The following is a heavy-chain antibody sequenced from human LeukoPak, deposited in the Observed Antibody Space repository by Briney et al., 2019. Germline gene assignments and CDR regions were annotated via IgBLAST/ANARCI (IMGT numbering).Heavy chain of an antibody. Sequence: SETLSLTCIVSGDSISSSSYSWGWIRQPPGKGLEWIGSFYYSESTYYNPSLKSRVTISVDTSKNQFSLKLSSVTAADTAVYYCARTRYYYNSRSYGAPYYFDYWGQGTLVTVSS. CDR1: GDSISSSSYS. CDR3: ARTRYYYNSRSYGAPYYFDY. V-gene: IGHV4-39*01. D-gene: IGHD3-10*01. CDR2: FYYSEST. J-gene: IGHJ4*02.